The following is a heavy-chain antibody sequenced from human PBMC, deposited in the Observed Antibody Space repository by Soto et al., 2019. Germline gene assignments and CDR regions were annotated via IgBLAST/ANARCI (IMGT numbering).Heavy chain of an antibody. V-gene: IGHV4-34*01. Sequence: SETLSLTCAVYGGSFSGYYWSWIRQPPGKGLEWIGEINHSGSTNYNPSLKSRVTISVDTSKNQFSLKLSSVTAADTAVYYCARAGFRAAAGWFDPWGQGTLVTVSS. CDR2: INHSGST. J-gene: IGHJ5*02. CDR3: ARAGFRAAAGWFDP. D-gene: IGHD3-10*01. CDR1: GGSFSGYY.